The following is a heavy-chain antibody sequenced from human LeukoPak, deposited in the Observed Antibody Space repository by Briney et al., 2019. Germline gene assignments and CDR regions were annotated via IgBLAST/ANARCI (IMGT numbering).Heavy chain of an antibody. Sequence: GRSLRPSCAAAGFTLSNYGMKWVRQVPGEGLEWVSYISSTSSAKNYADSVKGRFTISRDNAKKSLYLQMNSLRVEDTAVYYCARGGAARPDYWGQGTLVTVSS. J-gene: IGHJ4*02. CDR2: ISSTSSAK. CDR1: GFTLSNYG. V-gene: IGHV3-48*01. CDR3: ARGGAARPDY. D-gene: IGHD6-6*01.